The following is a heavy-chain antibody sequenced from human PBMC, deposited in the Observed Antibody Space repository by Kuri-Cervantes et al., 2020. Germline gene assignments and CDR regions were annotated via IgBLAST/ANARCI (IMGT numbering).Heavy chain of an antibody. CDR2: IYHSGST. J-gene: IGHJ4*02. V-gene: IGHV4-30-2*01. Sequence: SETLSLTCAVSGGSISSGGYSWSWIRQPPGKGLEWIGYIYHSGSTYYNPSLKSRVTISVDRPKNQFSLKLSSVTAADTAVYYCARRDYYFDYWGQGTLVTVS. CDR3: ARRDYYFDY. CDR1: GGSISSGGYS.